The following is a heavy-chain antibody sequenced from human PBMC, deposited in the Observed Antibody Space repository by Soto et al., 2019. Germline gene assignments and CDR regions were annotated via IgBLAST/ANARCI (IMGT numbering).Heavy chain of an antibody. CDR3: ARECGGDCSNAFDL. Sequence: VQLVESGGGLVQPGGSLRLSCAASGFTVSSNYMNWVCQAPGKGLEWLSVLYSGAGTYYADSVKDRFTISRDNSKNTLYLQLNSLRAEDTAIYYCARECGGDCSNAFDLWGQGTMVTVSP. J-gene: IGHJ3*01. CDR2: LYSGAGT. D-gene: IGHD2-21*01. CDR1: GFTVSSNY. V-gene: IGHV3-66*01.